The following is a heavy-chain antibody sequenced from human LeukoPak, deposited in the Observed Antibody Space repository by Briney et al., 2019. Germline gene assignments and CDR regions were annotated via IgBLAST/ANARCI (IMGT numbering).Heavy chain of an antibody. Sequence: ASVKVSCKASGYTFTSYGISWVRQAPGQGLEWMGWISAYNGNTNYAQKLQGRVTMTTDTSTSTAYMELRSLRSDDTAVYYCAKDTGAGDQWSPSFLFDYWGQGTLVTVSS. CDR1: GYTFTSYG. V-gene: IGHV1-18*01. D-gene: IGHD7-27*01. CDR3: AKDTGAGDQWSPSFLFDY. J-gene: IGHJ4*02. CDR2: ISAYNGNT.